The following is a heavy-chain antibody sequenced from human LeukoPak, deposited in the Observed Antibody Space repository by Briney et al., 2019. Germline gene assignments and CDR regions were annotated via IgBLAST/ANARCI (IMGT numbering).Heavy chain of an antibody. CDR2: IYYSGST. CDR1: GGSISSGGYY. J-gene: IGHJ4*02. Sequence: PSETLSLTCTVSGGSISSGGYYWSCIRQHPGKGLEWIGYIYYSGSTYYNPSLKRRVTISVDTSKNQFSLKLSSVTAADTAVYYCARGGTRREIDYWGQGTLVTVSS. V-gene: IGHV4-31*03. CDR3: ARGGTRREIDY. D-gene: IGHD1-1*01.